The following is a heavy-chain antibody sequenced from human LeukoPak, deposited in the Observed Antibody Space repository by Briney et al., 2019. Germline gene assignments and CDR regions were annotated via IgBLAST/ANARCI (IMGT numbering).Heavy chain of an antibody. CDR1: SYSIASSIYY. CDR3: ARHGGSPPYYYYYIDV. Sequence: PSETLSLTCTVPSYSIASSIYYWGWIRQTPVTGLEWIGSIYSTGDTSYNPSLKSRVTMSVDTSKNQFSLKLASVTAADTAVYFCARHGGSPPYYYYYIDVWGKGTTVTVSS. CDR2: IYSTGDT. J-gene: IGHJ6*03. V-gene: IGHV4-39*01. D-gene: IGHD3-16*01.